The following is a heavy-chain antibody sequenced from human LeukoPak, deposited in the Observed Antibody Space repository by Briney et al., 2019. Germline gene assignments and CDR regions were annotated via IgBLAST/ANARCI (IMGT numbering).Heavy chain of an antibody. Sequence: ASVKVSCKASGYTFTSYAMNWVRQAPEQGLEWMGWINTNTGNPTYAQGFTGRFVFSLDTSVSTAYLQISSLKAEDTAVYYCARPAKEMATITFDYWGQGTLVTVSS. CDR1: GYTFTSYA. CDR3: ARPAKEMATITFDY. D-gene: IGHD5-24*01. J-gene: IGHJ4*02. CDR2: INTNTGNP. V-gene: IGHV7-4-1*02.